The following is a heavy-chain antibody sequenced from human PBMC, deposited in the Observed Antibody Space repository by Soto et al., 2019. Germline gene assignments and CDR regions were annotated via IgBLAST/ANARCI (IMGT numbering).Heavy chain of an antibody. J-gene: IGHJ5*02. CDR1: GFTFSSYG. V-gene: IGHV3-33*06. D-gene: IGHD3-22*01. CDR3: AKLYVYDSSGYDH. Sequence: GGSLRLSCAASGFTFSSYGMHWVRQAPGKGLEWVAVIWHDGSNKYYADSVKGRFTISRDNSKNTLYLQMNSLRAEDTAVYYCAKLYVYDSSGYDHWGQGTLVTVSS. CDR2: IWHDGSNK.